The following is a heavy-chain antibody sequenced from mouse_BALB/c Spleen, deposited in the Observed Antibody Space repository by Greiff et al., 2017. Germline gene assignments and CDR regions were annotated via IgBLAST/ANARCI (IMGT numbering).Heavy chain of an antibody. Sequence: QVQLQQSGAELVKPGASVKLSCKASGYTFTSYYMYWVKQRPGQGLEWIGGINPSNGGSNFNEKFKSKATLTVDKSSSTAYMQLSSLTSEDSAVYYCTRAGDDDAMDYWGQGTSVTVSS. V-gene: IGHV1S81*02. D-gene: IGHD2-12*01. CDR2: INPSNGGS. CDR1: GYTFTSYY. J-gene: IGHJ4*01. CDR3: TRAGDDDAMDY.